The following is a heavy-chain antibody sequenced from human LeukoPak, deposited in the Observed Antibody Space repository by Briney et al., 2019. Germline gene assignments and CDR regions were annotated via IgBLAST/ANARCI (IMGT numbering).Heavy chain of an antibody. CDR2: INPDGSGK. Sequence: PGGSLRLSCAASGFTFSNYWMSWVRQAPGKGLEWVANINPDGSGKYYVDSVKGRFTISRDNAKNSLYLQMNSLRAEDTAVYYCARDIGGGAFDIWGQGTMVSVSS. CDR3: ARDIGGGAFDI. D-gene: IGHD3-10*01. J-gene: IGHJ3*02. CDR1: GFTFSNYW. V-gene: IGHV3-7*01.